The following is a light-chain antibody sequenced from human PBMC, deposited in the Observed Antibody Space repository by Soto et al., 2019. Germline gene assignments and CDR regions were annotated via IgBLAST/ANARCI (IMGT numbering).Light chain of an antibody. V-gene: IGLV2-23*01. J-gene: IGLJ2*01. Sequence: QSALTQPGSVSGSPGQSITISCTGTSSDVGSYNLVSWYQQHPGKAPKLMIYEGSKRPSGVSNRFSGSKSGNTASLTISGLQAEDEADYYCCSYAGPEVFGGGTKLTVL. CDR3: CSYAGPEV. CDR1: SSDVGSYNL. CDR2: EGS.